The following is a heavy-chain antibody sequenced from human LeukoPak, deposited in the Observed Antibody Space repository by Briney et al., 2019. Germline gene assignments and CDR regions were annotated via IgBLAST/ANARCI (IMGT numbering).Heavy chain of an antibody. CDR2: ISGGSSTI. V-gene: IGHV3-48*02. Sequence: GKSLRLSCAASGFTFGSFNMNWVRQAPGKGLEWVSYISGGSSTIYYADSVKGRFTISRDNSKNSLYLQTNSLTDEDTAVYYCARGYGYFDSWGQGNLVTVSS. J-gene: IGHJ4*02. D-gene: IGHD3-10*01. CDR3: ARGYGYFDS. CDR1: GFTFGSFN.